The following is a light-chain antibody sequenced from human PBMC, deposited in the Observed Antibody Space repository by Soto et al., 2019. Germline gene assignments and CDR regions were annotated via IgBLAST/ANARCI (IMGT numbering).Light chain of an antibody. Sequence: EIVLTQSPGTLSLSPGERATLSCRASQSVTSNYLAWYQQKPGQAPRLLIFGASGRSTGVPDRFSGSWSGTDFTLTISRLQPEDFAVYYCQQYSSSSTFGQGTRLEIK. CDR1: QSVTSNY. V-gene: IGKV3-20*01. CDR3: QQYSSSST. J-gene: IGKJ2*02. CDR2: GAS.